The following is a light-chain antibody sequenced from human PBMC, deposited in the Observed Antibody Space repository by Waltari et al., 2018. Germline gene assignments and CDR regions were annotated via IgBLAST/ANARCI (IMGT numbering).Light chain of an antibody. CDR3: QQYYSSPRT. CDR1: QSVLYSSNNKNY. CDR2: WAS. V-gene: IGKV4-1*01. J-gene: IGKJ4*02. Sequence: DIVMTQSPDSLAVSLGERATINCKSSQSVLYSSNNKNYLTWYQHKPGQPPKLRIYWASTRESGVPDRFSGSGSGTDFTLTISSLQAEDVAVYYCQQYYSSPRTFGGGTKVEIK.